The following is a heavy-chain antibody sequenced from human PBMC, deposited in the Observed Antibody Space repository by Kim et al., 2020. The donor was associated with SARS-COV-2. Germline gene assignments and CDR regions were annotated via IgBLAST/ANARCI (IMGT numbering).Heavy chain of an antibody. V-gene: IGHV4-59*01. D-gene: IGHD3-22*01. CDR1: GGSISSYY. J-gene: IGHJ4*02. CDR3: ARDLYDSSGYYRN. CDR2: IYYSGST. Sequence: SETLSLTCTVSGGSISSYYWSWIRQPPGKGLEWIGYIYYSGSTNYNPSLKSRVTISVDTSKNQFSLKLSSVTAADTAVYYCARDLYDSSGYYRNWGQGTLVTVSS.